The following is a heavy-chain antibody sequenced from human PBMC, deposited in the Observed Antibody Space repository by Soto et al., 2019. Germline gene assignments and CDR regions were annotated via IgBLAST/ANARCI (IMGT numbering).Heavy chain of an antibody. CDR1: GFTFSSYG. CDR2: IWYDGSNK. J-gene: IGHJ3*02. CDR3: TRELAVAGKGKGAFDI. Sequence: QVQLVESGGGVVQPGRSLRLSCAASGFTFSSYGMHWVRQAPGKGLECVAVIWYDGSNKYYADSVKGRFTISRDNSKNTLYLQMNSLRAEDTAVYYCTRELAVAGKGKGAFDIWGQGTMVTVSS. D-gene: IGHD6-19*01. V-gene: IGHV3-33*01.